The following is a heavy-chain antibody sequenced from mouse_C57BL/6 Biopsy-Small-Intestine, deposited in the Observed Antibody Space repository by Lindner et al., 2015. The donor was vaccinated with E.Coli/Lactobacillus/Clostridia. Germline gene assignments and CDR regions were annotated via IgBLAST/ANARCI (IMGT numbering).Heavy chain of an antibody. V-gene: IGHV1-64*01. CDR2: INLKSGVT. Sequence: SVKVSCKASGYTFTAYWMQWVRQAPGQGLQWMGWINLKSGVTQYSPRFEGRVTMTRDTSTRTAYMDLSGLTSDDTAVYYCARDDSSTANWEFDYWGQGTLVSVS. CDR3: ARDDSSTANWEFDY. J-gene: IGHJ3*01. D-gene: IGHD4-1*02. CDR1: GYTFTAYW.